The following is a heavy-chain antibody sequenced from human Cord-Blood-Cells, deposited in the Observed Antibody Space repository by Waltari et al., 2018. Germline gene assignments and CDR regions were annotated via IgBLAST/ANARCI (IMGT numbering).Heavy chain of an antibody. D-gene: IGHD3-22*01. V-gene: IGHV4-4*07. Sequence: QVQLQESGPGLVKPSETLSLTCTVPGGSISRYYWSGLRQPDGKGLEWIGRIYTSGSTNYNPSLKSRVTMSVDTSKNQFSLKLSSVTAADTAVYYCARDSDDSSGYYYNWFDPWGQGTLVTVSS. CDR1: GGSISRYY. J-gene: IGHJ5*02. CDR2: IYTSGST. CDR3: ARDSDDSSGYYYNWFDP.